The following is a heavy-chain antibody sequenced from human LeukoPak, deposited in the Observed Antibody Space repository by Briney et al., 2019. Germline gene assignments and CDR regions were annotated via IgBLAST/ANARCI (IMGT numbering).Heavy chain of an antibody. J-gene: IGHJ4*02. Sequence: SGTLSLTCTVSGGSISSYYWSWIRQPPGKGLEWIGYIYYSGSTNYNPSLKSRVTISVDTSKNQFSLKLSSVTAADTAVYYCARVLGSGSYYGGYYFDYWGQGTLVTVSS. CDR3: ARVLGSGSYYGGYYFDY. CDR1: GGSISSYY. CDR2: IYYSGST. V-gene: IGHV4-59*01. D-gene: IGHD3-10*01.